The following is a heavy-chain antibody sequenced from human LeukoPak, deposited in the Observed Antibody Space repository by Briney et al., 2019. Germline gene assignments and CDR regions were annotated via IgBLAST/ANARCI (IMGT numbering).Heavy chain of an antibody. CDR2: IKQDGAEK. Sequence: GGSLRLSCAASGFTFNSYWMNWVRQAPGKGLEWVANIKQDGAEKYYVDSVKGRFTISRDNSKNTLYLQMNSLRAEDTAVYYCAKDRIAAAGHGDYFDYWGQGTLVTVSS. V-gene: IGHV3-7*01. J-gene: IGHJ4*02. CDR1: GFTFNSYW. CDR3: AKDRIAAAGHGDYFDY. D-gene: IGHD6-13*01.